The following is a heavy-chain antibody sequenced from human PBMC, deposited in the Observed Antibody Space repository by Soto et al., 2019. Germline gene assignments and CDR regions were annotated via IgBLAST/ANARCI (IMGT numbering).Heavy chain of an antibody. V-gene: IGHV3-74*01. Sequence: GGSLRLSCAASGFTFSRNWMHWVRQAPGKGLVWVSRINSDGSSTSYADSVKGRFTISRDNAKNTLYLQMNSLRVEDTAVYYCSRGGYSSGWYYYYGMDVWGQGTTVTVSS. J-gene: IGHJ6*02. CDR1: GFTFSRNW. D-gene: IGHD6-19*01. CDR2: INSDGSST. CDR3: SRGGYSSGWYYYYGMDV.